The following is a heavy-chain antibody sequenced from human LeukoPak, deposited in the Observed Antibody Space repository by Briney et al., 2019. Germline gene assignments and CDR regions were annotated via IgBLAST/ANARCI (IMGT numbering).Heavy chain of an antibody. CDR2: VYYSGST. V-gene: IGHV4-39*01. CDR3: ARQGLWELPTFDS. D-gene: IGHD1-26*01. Sequence: SETLPLTCTVSGGSISSGSYYWGYIRQPPQKGLEWIGSVYYSGSTYYNPSLKSRVTISVDTSKNQFSLKLGSVTAADTAVYYCARQGLWELPTFDSWGQGTLVSVSS. CDR1: GGSISSGSYY. J-gene: IGHJ4*02.